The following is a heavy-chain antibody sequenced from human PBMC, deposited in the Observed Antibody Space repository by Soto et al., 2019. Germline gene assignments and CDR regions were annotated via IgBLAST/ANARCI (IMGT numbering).Heavy chain of an antibody. CDR2: INGGDGIT. CDR1: GYSFTSYA. J-gene: IGHJ4*02. Sequence: QVHLVQSGAELKAPGASVRISCAASGYSFTSYAIHWLRQAPGQRLEWMGWINGGDGITDSPQKFQSRVTITRDTSARTASVELRSLSPEDTAVYYCATAISATTFDHWGQGTLVTVSS. V-gene: IGHV1-3*01. CDR3: ATAISATTFDH.